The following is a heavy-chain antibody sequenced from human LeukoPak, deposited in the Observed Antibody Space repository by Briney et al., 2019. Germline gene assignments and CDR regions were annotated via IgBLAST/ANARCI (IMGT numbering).Heavy chain of an antibody. CDR3: ASLGGSGSWNFGY. D-gene: IGHD3-10*01. J-gene: IGHJ4*02. V-gene: IGHV4-59*01. CDR1: RGSISSYY. Sequence: SETLSLTCAVSRGSISSYYWSWIRQSPGKGLEWIGYIYYDGSTNYNPPLKSRATISLDTSKNQFSLRLSSVTAADTAVYYCASLGGSGSWNFGYWGRGALVTVSS. CDR2: IYYDGST.